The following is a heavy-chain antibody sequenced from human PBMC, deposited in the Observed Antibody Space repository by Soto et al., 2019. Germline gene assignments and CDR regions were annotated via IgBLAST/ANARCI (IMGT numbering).Heavy chain of an antibody. CDR3: AHMSVGAASYFHYYGMDV. D-gene: IGHD1-26*01. CDR2: IDWNDDK. V-gene: IGHV2-5*01. CDR1: GFSLSTNAVA. Sequence: QISLKESGPTLVKPTQTLTLTCTFSGFSLSTNAVAVSWIRQPPGKALEWLALIDWNDDKPYRPSLNSRLTITHHTSKNQVVLIMTSMDPTDTATYYYAHMSVGAASYFHYYGMDVWGQGTTVTVSS. J-gene: IGHJ6*02.